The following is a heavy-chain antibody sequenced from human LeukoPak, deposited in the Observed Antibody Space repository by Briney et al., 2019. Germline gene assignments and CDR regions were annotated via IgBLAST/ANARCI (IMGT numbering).Heavy chain of an antibody. Sequence: SVKVSCQASGGTFSSYAISWVRQAPGQGLEWMGRIIPIFGTANYAQKFQGRVTITTDESTSTAYMELSSLRSEDTAVYYCAREGIVYYYYYYMDVWGKGTTVTVSS. V-gene: IGHV1-69*05. CDR2: IIPIFGTA. D-gene: IGHD2-15*01. CDR1: GGTFSSYA. CDR3: AREGIVYYYYYYMDV. J-gene: IGHJ6*03.